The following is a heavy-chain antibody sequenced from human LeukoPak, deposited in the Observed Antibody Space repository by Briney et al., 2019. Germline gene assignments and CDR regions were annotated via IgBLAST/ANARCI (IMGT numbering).Heavy chain of an antibody. Sequence: SETLSLTCAVYGDSFSGYYWSWLRQPPGKGLEWIGEINHSGSTNYNPSLKSRVTISVDTSKNQFSLKLSSVTAADTAVYYCARGRIAVAGSRLNYMDVWGKGTTVTVSS. J-gene: IGHJ6*03. CDR3: ARGRIAVAGSRLNYMDV. CDR1: GDSFSGYY. CDR2: INHSGST. V-gene: IGHV4-34*01. D-gene: IGHD6-19*01.